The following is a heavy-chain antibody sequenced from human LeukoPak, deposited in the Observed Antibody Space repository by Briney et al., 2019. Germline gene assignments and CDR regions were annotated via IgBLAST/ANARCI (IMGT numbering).Heavy chain of an antibody. CDR3: ARITGYGGGSLRY. V-gene: IGHV4-34*01. CDR2: INHTGNT. J-gene: IGHJ4*02. Sequence: SETLSLTCSVDGGSFTGHYRTWSRQPPGKGLEWIGEINHTGNTNYIPSLKSRVTLSIDMSKKQFSLHLTSLTAADTAVYYCARITGYGGGSLRYWGQGTLVAISS. CDR1: GGSFTGHY. D-gene: IGHD4-23*01.